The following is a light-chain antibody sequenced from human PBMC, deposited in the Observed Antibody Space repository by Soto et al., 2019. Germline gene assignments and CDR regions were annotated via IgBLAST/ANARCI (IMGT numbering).Light chain of an antibody. V-gene: IGKV3-20*01. CDR3: QQYGISLYT. Sequence: EIVLTQSPGTLSLSPGERATLSCRASQSVSSSYLAWYQQKPGQAPRLLIYGASSRATGIPDRFSGSGSGTDFTLTISRLEPEDFAVYYCQQYGISLYTFGQGTPLAIK. CDR2: GAS. CDR1: QSVSSSY. J-gene: IGKJ2*01.